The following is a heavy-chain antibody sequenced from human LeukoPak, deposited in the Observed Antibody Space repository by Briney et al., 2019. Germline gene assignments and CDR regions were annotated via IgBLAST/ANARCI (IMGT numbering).Heavy chain of an antibody. J-gene: IGHJ4*02. Sequence: SETLSLTCDVYGGSFSGYYWTWIRQPPGKGLEWIGEINHSGTTNYNPSLKSRVTMSLDTSKNQFSLKLSSVTAADTAVFYCAANSADYNTLGSSYKVWGQGTLVTVSS. CDR1: GGSFSGYY. D-gene: IGHD3-10*01. V-gene: IGHV4-34*01. CDR2: INHSGTT. CDR3: AANSADYNTLGSSYKV.